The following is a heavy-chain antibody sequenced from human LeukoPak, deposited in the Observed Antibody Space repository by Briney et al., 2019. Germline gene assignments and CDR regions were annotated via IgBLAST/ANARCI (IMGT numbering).Heavy chain of an antibody. V-gene: IGHV4-31*03. J-gene: IGHJ4*02. Sequence: SETLSLTCTVSGGSISSVGYYWSWIRQHPGKGLEWIGYIYYSGSTYYNPSLKSRVTISVDTSKNQFSLKLSSVTAADTAVYYCARTVRGVLFDYWGQGTLVTVSS. CDR2: IYYSGST. CDR3: ARTVRGVLFDY. D-gene: IGHD3-10*01. CDR1: GGSISSVGYY.